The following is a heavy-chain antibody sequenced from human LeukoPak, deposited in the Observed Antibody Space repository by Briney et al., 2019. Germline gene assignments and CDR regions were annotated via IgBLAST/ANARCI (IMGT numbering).Heavy chain of an antibody. D-gene: IGHD5/OR15-5a*01. J-gene: IGHJ4*02. V-gene: IGHV4-39*01. CDR3: ATGGGLAVSHI. CDR1: GGSISGSNYY. CDR2: VYQSGST. Sequence: SETLSLTCTVSGGSISGSNYYWDWIRQPPGQGLEWIGSVYQSGSTYYNPSLKSRVTISGDTSKNQFSLKLSSVTAADTAVYFCATGGGLAVSHIWGQGTLVTVSS.